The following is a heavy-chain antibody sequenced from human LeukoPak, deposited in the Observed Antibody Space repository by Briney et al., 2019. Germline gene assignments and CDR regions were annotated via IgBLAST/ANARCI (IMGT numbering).Heavy chain of an antibody. J-gene: IGHJ4*02. CDR3: ARVYNYNYYDSSGYFDY. D-gene: IGHD3-22*01. CDR1: GFTFSNYE. Sequence: PGGSLRLSCAASGFTFSNYEMHWVRQAPGKGLEWVSYISSSGSDIYYADSVKGRFTISRDNAKNSLYLHMNSLRAEDTAVYYCARVYNYNYYDSSGYFDYWGQGTLVTVSS. V-gene: IGHV3-48*03. CDR2: ISSSGSDI.